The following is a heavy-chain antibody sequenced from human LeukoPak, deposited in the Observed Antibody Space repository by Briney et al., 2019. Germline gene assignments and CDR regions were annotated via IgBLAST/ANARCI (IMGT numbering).Heavy chain of an antibody. J-gene: IGHJ3*02. CDR2: IYYSGST. CDR1: GGSISSSSYY. D-gene: IGHD3-9*01. V-gene: IGHV4-39*07. Sequence: SETLSLTCTVSGGSISSSSYYWGWIRQPPGKGLEWIGSIYYSGSTYYNPSLKSRVTISVDTSKNQFSLKLSSVTAADTAVYYCARDRHYDILTGYYSYPDAFDIWGQGTMVTVSS. CDR3: ARDRHYDILTGYYSYPDAFDI.